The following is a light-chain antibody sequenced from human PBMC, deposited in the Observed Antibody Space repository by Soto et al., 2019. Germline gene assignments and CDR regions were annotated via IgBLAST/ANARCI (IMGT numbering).Light chain of an antibody. CDR3: QQYGRSPRYT. V-gene: IGKV3-20*01. CDR2: CAS. J-gene: IGKJ2*01. CDR1: QTCTISD. Sequence: EIGLTQSPGTLSLSPGEIATLSCRASQTCTISDLAWYQQKPGQAPRLLIYCASSRSTGIPDRFSGSGSGPNFTLTISRLEPEDFAVYYCQQYGRSPRYTFGQGTKLEI.